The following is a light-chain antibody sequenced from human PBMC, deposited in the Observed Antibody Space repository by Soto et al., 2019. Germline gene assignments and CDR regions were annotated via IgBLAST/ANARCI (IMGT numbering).Light chain of an antibody. V-gene: IGKV1-5*01. J-gene: IGKJ3*01. CDR2: DAS. CDR3: QQYDGN. Sequence: DIQLTQSPSTLSASVGDRVTLTCRASQNINNWLAWYQQKPGKAPKVLIYDASSLESGVPSRFSGSGSGTEFTLTISSLQPDDFATYYCQQYDGNFGPGTKVDNK. CDR1: QNINNW.